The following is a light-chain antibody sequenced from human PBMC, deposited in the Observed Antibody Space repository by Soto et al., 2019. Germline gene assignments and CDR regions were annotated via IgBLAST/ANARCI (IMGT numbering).Light chain of an antibody. J-gene: IGKJ2*01. V-gene: IGKV3-20*01. CDR2: DIS. CDR1: QSFSSSH. Sequence: EVVLMQSPVTLSLSPGERATLSCRASQSFSSSHLAWYQQKPGQAPRLLIYDISRRATGIPDRFSGSASGTDFTLTVSRLEPEDFAVYFCQHYGGSPLYTFGQGTKVEI. CDR3: QHYGGSPLYT.